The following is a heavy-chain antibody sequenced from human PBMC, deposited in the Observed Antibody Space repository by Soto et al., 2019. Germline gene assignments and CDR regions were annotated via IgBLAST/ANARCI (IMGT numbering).Heavy chain of an antibody. Sequence: SETLSLTCTVSGGSISSSSYYWGWIRQPPGKGLEWIGSIYYSGSTYYNPSLKSRVTISVDTSKNQFSLKLSSVTAADTAVYYCARRTRYSYGYLDYYYGMDVWGQGTTVTVSS. CDR1: GGSISSSSYY. V-gene: IGHV4-39*01. J-gene: IGHJ6*02. D-gene: IGHD5-18*01. CDR3: ARRTRYSYGYLDYYYGMDV. CDR2: IYYSGST.